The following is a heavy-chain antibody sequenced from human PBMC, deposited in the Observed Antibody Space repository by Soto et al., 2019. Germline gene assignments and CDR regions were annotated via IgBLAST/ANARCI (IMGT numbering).Heavy chain of an antibody. V-gene: IGHV3-23*01. Sequence: GSLRLSCAASGFTFSTYAMSWVRQAPGKGLEWVSAISGSDGSTYYADSVKGRFTISKDNSKNTLYLQMNSLRAEDTAVYYCAKVLSGYHPRYALDIWGQGTMVTVSS. CDR1: GFTFSTYA. CDR3: AKVLSGYHPRYALDI. CDR2: ISGSDGST. D-gene: IGHD3-22*01. J-gene: IGHJ3*02.